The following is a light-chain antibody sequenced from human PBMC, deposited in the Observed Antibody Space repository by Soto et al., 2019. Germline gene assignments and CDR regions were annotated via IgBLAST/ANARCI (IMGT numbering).Light chain of an antibody. CDR1: HSVSSRF. V-gene: IGKV3-20*01. J-gene: IGKJ5*01. CDR2: GAS. Sequence: EIVLTQSPGTLSFSPGERATLSCRASHSVSSRFLAWYQQKPGQAPRLLMYGASSRATGIPDRFSGTGSGTDFTLTISRLEPEDFAVYYCQQYGSSPYTFGLGTRLEIK. CDR3: QQYGSSPYT.